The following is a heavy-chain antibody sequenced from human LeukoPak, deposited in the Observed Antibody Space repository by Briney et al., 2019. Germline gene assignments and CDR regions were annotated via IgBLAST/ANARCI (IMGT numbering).Heavy chain of an antibody. Sequence: GGSLRLSCAASGFTFSSYGMHWVRQAPGKGLEWVAVIWYDGSNKYYADSVKGRFTISRDNSKNTLYLQMNSLRAEDTAVYYCARDTQDRAFDYWGQGTLVTVSS. V-gene: IGHV3-33*01. CDR3: ARDTQDRAFDY. J-gene: IGHJ4*02. CDR1: GFTFSSYG. CDR2: IWYDGSNK.